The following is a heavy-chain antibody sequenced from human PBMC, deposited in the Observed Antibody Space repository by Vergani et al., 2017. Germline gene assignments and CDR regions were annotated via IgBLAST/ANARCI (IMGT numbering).Heavy chain of an antibody. CDR3: ARDRDLAAAGSYYFDY. D-gene: IGHD6-13*01. V-gene: IGHV1-69*01. Sequence: QVQLVQSGAEVKKPGSSVKLSCTASGGTFSSYAISWVRQAPGQGLEWMGGIIPIFGTVNYAQKFQGRVTITADESTSTAYMELSSLRSEDTAVYYCARDRDLAAAGSYYFDYWGQGTLVTVSS. J-gene: IGHJ4*02. CDR2: IIPIFGTV. CDR1: GGTFSSYA.